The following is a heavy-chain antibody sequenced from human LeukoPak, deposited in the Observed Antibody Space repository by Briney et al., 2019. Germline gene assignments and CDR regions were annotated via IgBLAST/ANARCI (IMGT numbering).Heavy chain of an antibody. CDR3: ARGPSSGWYYPDY. V-gene: IGHV3-21*01. CDR2: ITSSGDYI. D-gene: IGHD6-19*01. Sequence: GGSLRLSCAASGFTFSSYSMNWVRQAPGKGLEWVSSITSSGDYIYSAGSVKGRFTISRDNAKNSLYLQMNTLRTEDTAVYYCARGPSSGWYYPDYWGPGTLVTVSS. J-gene: IGHJ4*02. CDR1: GFTFSSYS.